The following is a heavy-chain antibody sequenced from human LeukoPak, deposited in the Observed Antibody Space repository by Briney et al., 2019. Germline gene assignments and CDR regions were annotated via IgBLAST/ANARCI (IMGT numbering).Heavy chain of an antibody. CDR2: ISAYNGNT. D-gene: IGHD3-22*01. CDR1: GYTFTSYG. J-gene: IGHJ4*02. Sequence: GASVKVSCKASGYTFTSYGISWVRQAPGQGLEWMGWISAYNGNTNYAQKLRGRVTMTTDTSTSTAYMELRSLRSDDTAVYYCARASGYYGFSPYYFDYWGQGTLVTVSS. CDR3: ARASGYYGFSPYYFDY. V-gene: IGHV1-18*01.